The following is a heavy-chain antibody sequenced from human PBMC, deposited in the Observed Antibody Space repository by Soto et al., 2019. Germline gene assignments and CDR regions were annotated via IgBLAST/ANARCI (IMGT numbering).Heavy chain of an antibody. CDR3: ARGCNVDGDYGNLLDP. D-gene: IGHD4-17*01. Sequence: VASVKVSCKASGYTFTSYGISWVRQAPGQGLEWMGWISAYNGNTNYAQKLQGRVTMTTDTSTSTAYMELRSLRSDDTAVYYCARGCNVDGDYGNLLDPWGQGTLVTVSS. CDR1: GYTFTSYG. V-gene: IGHV1-18*01. CDR2: ISAYNGNT. J-gene: IGHJ5*02.